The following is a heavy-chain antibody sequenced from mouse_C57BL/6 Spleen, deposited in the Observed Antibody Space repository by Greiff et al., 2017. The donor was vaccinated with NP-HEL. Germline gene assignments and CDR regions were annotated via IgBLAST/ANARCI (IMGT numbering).Heavy chain of an antibody. CDR2: IDPETGGT. V-gene: IGHV1-15*01. CDR1: GYTFTDYE. D-gene: IGHD4-1*01. J-gene: IGHJ2*01. Sequence: VHLVESGAELVRPGASVTLSCKASGYTFTDYEMHWVKQTPVHGLEWIGAIDPETGGTAYNQKFKGKAILTADKSSSTAYMELRSLTSEDSAVYYCTCNWDYFDYWGQGTTLTVSS. CDR3: TCNWDYFDY.